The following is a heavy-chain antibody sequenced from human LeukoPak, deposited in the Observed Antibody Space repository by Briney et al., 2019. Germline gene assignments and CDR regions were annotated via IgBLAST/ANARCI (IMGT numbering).Heavy chain of an antibody. CDR1: GFTVSSNY. D-gene: IGHD3-22*01. Sequence: TGGSLRLSCAASGFTVSSNYLNWVRQAPGKGLEWVSIIYSGRNTHYADSVKGRFTIYRDNSQNTLYLQMNSLRPEDTAVYYCARLLYSYDSSIYQRYFVCSGQGTLVTVSS. CDR2: IYSGRNT. J-gene: IGHJ4*02. CDR3: ARLLYSYDSSIYQRYFVC. V-gene: IGHV3-53*01.